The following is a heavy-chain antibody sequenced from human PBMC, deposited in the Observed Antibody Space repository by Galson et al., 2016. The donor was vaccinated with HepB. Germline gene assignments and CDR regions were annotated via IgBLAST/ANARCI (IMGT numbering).Heavy chain of an antibody. CDR2: INRDGSSA. CDR3: ARGEGRYTDY. CDR1: GFTLSSYW. Sequence: SLRLSCAASGFTLSSYWMHWVRQTPGKGLVWVSRINRDGSSANYADSVKGRFTISRDNAKNTLFLQINSLRAEDTAVYYCARGEGRYTDYWGQGTLVTVSS. V-gene: IGHV3-74*01. D-gene: IGHD1-26*01. J-gene: IGHJ4*02.